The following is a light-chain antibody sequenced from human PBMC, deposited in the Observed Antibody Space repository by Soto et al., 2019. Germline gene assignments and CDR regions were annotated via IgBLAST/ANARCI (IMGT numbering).Light chain of an antibody. CDR2: DAS. CDR3: QQYVNLPYT. J-gene: IGKJ2*01. CDR1: QSISTR. Sequence: EIQMAQSPSTVSASVVGPVTITCRASQSISTRLAWYQQKAGTAPKVLIYDASRLESGVPSRISGSGSGTDFTFTINGLQPEDAAIYSCQQYVNLPYTFGQGT. V-gene: IGKV1-5*01.